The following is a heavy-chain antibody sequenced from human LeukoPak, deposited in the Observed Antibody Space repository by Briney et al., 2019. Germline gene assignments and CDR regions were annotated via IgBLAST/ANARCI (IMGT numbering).Heavy chain of an antibody. Sequence: SETLSLTCTVSGGSISSSAYYWGWIRQPPGKGLEWIGSIYYSGNTYYNPSLKSRVTISVDTSKNQFSLKLSSVTAADTAVYYSARLVYYDSSGYILDWGQETLVTVSS. V-gene: IGHV4-39*01. CDR2: IYYSGNT. D-gene: IGHD3-22*01. J-gene: IGHJ4*02. CDR1: GGSISSSAYY. CDR3: ARLVYYDSSGYILD.